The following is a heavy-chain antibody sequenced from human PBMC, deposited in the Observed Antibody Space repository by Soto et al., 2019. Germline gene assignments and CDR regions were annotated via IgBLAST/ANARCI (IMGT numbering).Heavy chain of an antibody. J-gene: IGHJ6*04. Sequence: SETLSLTCTVSGGSISSSSYYWGWIRQPPGKGLEWIGSIYYSGSTYYNPSLKSRVTISVDTSKNQFSLKLSSVTAADTAVYYCARLYRHYDILTGYYTSFPSDVWGKGTTVTVSS. CDR3: ARLYRHYDILTGYYTSFPSDV. D-gene: IGHD3-9*01. V-gene: IGHV4-39*01. CDR1: GGSISSSSYY. CDR2: IYYSGST.